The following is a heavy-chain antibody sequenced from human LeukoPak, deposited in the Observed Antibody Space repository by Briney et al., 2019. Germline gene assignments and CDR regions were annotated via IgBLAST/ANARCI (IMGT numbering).Heavy chain of an antibody. D-gene: IGHD3-3*01. J-gene: IGHJ1*01. V-gene: IGHV4-61*02. CDR1: GGSISSGSYY. Sequence: SQTLSLTCTVSGGSISSGSYYWSWIRQPAGKGLEWIGRIYTRGSTNYNPSLKSRVTISVDTSKNQFSLKLSSVTAADTAVYYCSRGLGVTIFGVVIGNFQHWGQGTLVTVSS. CDR2: IYTRGST. CDR3: SRGLGVTIFGVVIGNFQH.